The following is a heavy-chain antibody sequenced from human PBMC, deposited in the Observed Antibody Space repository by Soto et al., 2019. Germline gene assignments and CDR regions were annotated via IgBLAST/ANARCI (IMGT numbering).Heavy chain of an antibody. CDR1: GGTFSSYA. CDR3: AGGGGAYGVVVVAASGRNWFAP. CDR2: IIPIFGTA. Sequence: QVQLVQSGAEVKKPGSSVKVSCKASGGTFSSYAISWVRQAPGQGLEWMGGIIPIFGTANYAQKFQGRVTRTGADTTSTAYMELRSLRAGDTAVNYCAGGGGAYGVVVVAASGRNWFAPWGQGTLVTVSS. V-gene: IGHV1-69*12. D-gene: IGHD2-15*01. J-gene: IGHJ5*02.